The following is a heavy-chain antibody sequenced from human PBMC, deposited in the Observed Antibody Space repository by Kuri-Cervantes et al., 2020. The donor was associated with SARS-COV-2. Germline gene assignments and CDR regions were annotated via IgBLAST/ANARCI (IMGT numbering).Heavy chain of an antibody. CDR1: GGSISSGDYY. Sequence: LRLSCTVSGGSISSGDYYWSWIRQPPGKGLEWIGYIYYSGSTYYNPSLKSRVTISVDTSKNQFSLKLSSVTAADTAVYYCARSLTGTTIEYYFDYWGQGTLVTVSS. CDR3: ARSLTGTTIEYYFDY. CDR2: IYYSGST. V-gene: IGHV4-30-4*08. J-gene: IGHJ4*02. D-gene: IGHD1-20*01.